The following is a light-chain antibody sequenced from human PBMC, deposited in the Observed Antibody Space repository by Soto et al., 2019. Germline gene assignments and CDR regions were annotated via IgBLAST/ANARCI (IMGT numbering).Light chain of an antibody. CDR3: QQSYSTPIT. J-gene: IGKJ5*01. CDR1: QGISTY. Sequence: DIQMTQSPSSLSASVGDRVTITCRASQGISTYLNWYQQKPGKAPKLLIYAASSLQTGVPSRFSGSGSGTDFTLTINSLQPEDFATYSCQQSYSTPITFGQGTRLEIK. CDR2: AAS. V-gene: IGKV1-39*01.